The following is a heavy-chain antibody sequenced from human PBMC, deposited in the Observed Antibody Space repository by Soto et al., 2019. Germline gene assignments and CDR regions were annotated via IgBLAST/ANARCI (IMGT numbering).Heavy chain of an antibody. CDR1: GASIITDNYF. CDR2: INHSGST. D-gene: IGHD1-26*01. V-gene: IGHV4-39*02. J-gene: IGHJ4*02. Sequence: SETLSLTCTVSGASIITDNYFWVWIRQPPGKGLEWIGEINHSGSTNYNPSLKSRVTISVDTSKNQFSLKLSSVTAADTAVYYCARDTFSGSYPYWDQGTLVTVSS. CDR3: ARDTFSGSYPY.